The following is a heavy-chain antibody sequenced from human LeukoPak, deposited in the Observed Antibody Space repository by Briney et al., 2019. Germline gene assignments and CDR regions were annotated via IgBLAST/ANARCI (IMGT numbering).Heavy chain of an antibody. D-gene: IGHD3-22*01. CDR3: ATLGSSGYYFNY. CDR1: GYTLTELS. V-gene: IGHV1-24*01. CDR2: FDPVDGAT. J-gene: IGHJ4*02. Sequence: GASVKVSCKVSGYTLTELSMHWVRQAPGKGLEWMGGFDPVDGATIYAQKFQGRVTMTEDTTTDTAYMELSSLRSEDTAVYYCATLGSSGYYFNYWGQGTLVTVSS.